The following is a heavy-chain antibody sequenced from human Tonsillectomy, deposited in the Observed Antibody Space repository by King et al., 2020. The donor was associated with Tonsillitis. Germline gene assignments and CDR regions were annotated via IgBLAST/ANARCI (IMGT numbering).Heavy chain of an antibody. J-gene: IGHJ5*02. V-gene: IGHV3-15*01. CDR3: PIDCNSTSCYGWAWFDP. Sequence: QLVQSGGGLVKPGGSLRLSCAASGFTFSYAWMSWVRQAPGKGLEWVGRIKSKTDGETTDYAAPVKGRFTISRDDSKNTVSLQTNSLKTEDTAVYYCPIDCNSTSCYGWAWFDPWGQGSLVTVSS. CDR1: GFTFSYAW. D-gene: IGHD2-2*01. CDR2: IKSKTDGETT.